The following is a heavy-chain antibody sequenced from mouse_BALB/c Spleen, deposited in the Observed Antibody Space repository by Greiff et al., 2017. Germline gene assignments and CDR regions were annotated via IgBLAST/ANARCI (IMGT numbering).Heavy chain of an antibody. CDR3: ARLEGYRYDGGYLDY. CDR2: ISSGGSYT. Sequence: EVNVVESGGDLVKPGGSLKLSCAASGFTFSSYGMSWVRQTPDKRLEWVATISSGGSYTYYPDSVKGRFTISRDNAKNTLYLQMSSLKSEDTAMYYCARLEGYRYDGGYLDYWGQGTTLTVSS. V-gene: IGHV5-6*01. CDR1: GFTFSSYG. J-gene: IGHJ2*01. D-gene: IGHD2-14*01.